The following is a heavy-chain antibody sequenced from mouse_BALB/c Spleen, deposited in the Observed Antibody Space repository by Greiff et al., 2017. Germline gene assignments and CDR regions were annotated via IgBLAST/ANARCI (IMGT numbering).Heavy chain of an antibody. CDR3: APYGNYYAMDY. CDR1: GFTFSSFG. Sequence: DVQLVESGGGLVQPGGSRKLSCAASGFTFSSFGMHWVRQAPEKGLEWVAYISSGSSTIYYADTVKGRFTISRDNPKNTLFLQMTSLRSEDTAMYYCAPYGNYYAMDYWGQGTSVTVSS. D-gene: IGHD2-1*01. CDR2: ISSGSSTI. V-gene: IGHV5-17*02. J-gene: IGHJ4*01.